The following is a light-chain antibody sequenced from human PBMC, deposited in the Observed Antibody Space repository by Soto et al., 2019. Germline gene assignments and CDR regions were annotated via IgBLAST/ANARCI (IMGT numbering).Light chain of an antibody. J-gene: IGLJ1*01. V-gene: IGLV2-14*03. CDR2: DVS. CDR3: SSYTRRSTYV. CDR1: SSDVGSYNV. Sequence: HSVLTKPASLYGFPGQSITIPCRGTSSDVGSYNVVSWYQQHPGKAPKLVIYDVSNRPSGVSPRFSGAKSGNTASLTIAGLQAEDEADYYCSSYTRRSTYVFGTGTKVTVL.